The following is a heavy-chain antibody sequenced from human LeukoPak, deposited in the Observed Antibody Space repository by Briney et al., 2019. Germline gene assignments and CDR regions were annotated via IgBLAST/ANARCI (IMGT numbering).Heavy chain of an antibody. Sequence: SETLSLTCTVSGGSISSYYWSWIRQPPGKGLEWIGYIYYSGSTNYNPSLKSRVTMSVDTSKNQFSLKLSSVTAADTAVYYCARLRSGSVDYWGQGTLVTVSS. CDR1: GGSISSYY. CDR2: IYYSGST. D-gene: IGHD3-3*01. V-gene: IGHV4-59*12. CDR3: ARLRSGSVDY. J-gene: IGHJ4*02.